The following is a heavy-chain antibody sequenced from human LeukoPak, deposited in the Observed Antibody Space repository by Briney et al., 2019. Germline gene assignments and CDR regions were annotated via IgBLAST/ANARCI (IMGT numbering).Heavy chain of an antibody. J-gene: IGHJ4*02. D-gene: IGHD2-15*01. V-gene: IGHV3-48*01. CDR1: GFTFSSYS. CDR2: ISSYSRAI. CDR3: ARAPGYCSGGSCYSAYFDN. Sequence: PGGSLRLSCAASGFTFSSYSMNWVRHAPGEGVEWVSYISSYSRAIYYAHSVKGRFTLSRDNAKNALYLKMNSLRAEDTAVYYCARAPGYCSGGSCYSAYFDNWGQGTLVTVSS.